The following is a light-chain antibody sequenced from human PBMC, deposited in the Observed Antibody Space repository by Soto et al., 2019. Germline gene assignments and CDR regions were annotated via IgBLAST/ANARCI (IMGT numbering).Light chain of an antibody. CDR2: STS. Sequence: EVVVTQSPGTLSLSSGERATLSCRASQSVSSSYLAWYQQKPGQAPRLLIYSTSSRATGIPDRFSGSGSGTNFTLTISRLEPEDFAVYYCQQYGRSPWTFGQGTRWIS. J-gene: IGKJ1*01. CDR3: QQYGRSPWT. V-gene: IGKV3-20*01. CDR1: QSVSSSY.